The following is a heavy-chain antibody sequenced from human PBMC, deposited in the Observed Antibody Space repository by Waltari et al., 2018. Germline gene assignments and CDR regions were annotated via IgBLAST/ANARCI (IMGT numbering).Heavy chain of an antibody. CDR2: INPNSGGT. Sequence: QVQLVQSGAEVKKPGASVKVSCKASGYTFTGYYMHWVRQAPGQGLEWMGRINPNSGGTNYAQKFQGRVTMTRDTSISTAYMELSRLRSDDTAVYYCARDRQFGTIFGVGRNWFDPWGQGILVTVSS. V-gene: IGHV1-2*06. CDR1: GYTFTGYY. CDR3: ARDRQFGTIFGVGRNWFDP. D-gene: IGHD3-3*01. J-gene: IGHJ5*02.